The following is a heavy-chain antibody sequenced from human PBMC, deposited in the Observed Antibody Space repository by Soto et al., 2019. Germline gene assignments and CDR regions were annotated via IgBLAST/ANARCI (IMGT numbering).Heavy chain of an antibody. Sequence: SETLSLTCTVSGGSISSYYWSWIRQPPGKGLEWIGYIYYSGSTNYNPSLRSRVTISVDTSKNQFSLKLSSVTAADTAVYYCASGERAGRHYFDYWGQGTLVTVSS. D-gene: IGHD6-13*01. J-gene: IGHJ4*02. CDR1: GGSISSYY. CDR2: IYYSGST. CDR3: ASGERAGRHYFDY. V-gene: IGHV4-59*01.